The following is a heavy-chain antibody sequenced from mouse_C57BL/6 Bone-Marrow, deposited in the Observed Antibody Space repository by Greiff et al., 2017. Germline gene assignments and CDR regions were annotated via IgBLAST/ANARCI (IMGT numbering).Heavy chain of an antibody. J-gene: IGHJ2*01. CDR2: ISDGGSYT. CDR3: ARDQTTDY. V-gene: IGHV5-4*01. Sequence: EVKLMESGGGLVKPGGSLKLSCAASGFTFSSYAMSWVRQTPEKRLEWVATISDGGSYTYYPDNVKGRFTISRDNAKNNLYLQMSHLKSEDTAMYYCARDQTTDYWGQGTTLTVSS. D-gene: IGHD1-1*01. CDR1: GFTFSSYA.